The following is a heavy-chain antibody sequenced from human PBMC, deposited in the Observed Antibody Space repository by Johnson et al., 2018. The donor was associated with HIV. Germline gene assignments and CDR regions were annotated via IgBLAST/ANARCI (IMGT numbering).Heavy chain of an antibody. J-gene: IGHJ3*02. CDR1: GFTFSSYA. V-gene: IGHV3-30-3*01. D-gene: IGHD5-18*01. CDR3: AREAPQPSDAYDI. CDR2: ISYDGSNK. Sequence: VHLVESGGGVVQPGTSLRLSCAASGFTFSSYAMHWVRQAPGKGLEWVAVISYDGSNKYYADSVKGRFTISRDNSKNSLYMQMNSLTAEDTAVYYCAREAPQPSDAYDIWGQGTMVTVSS.